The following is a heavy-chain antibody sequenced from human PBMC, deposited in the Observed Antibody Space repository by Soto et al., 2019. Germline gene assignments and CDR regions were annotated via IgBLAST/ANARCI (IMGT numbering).Heavy chain of an antibody. Sequence: GGSLRLSCAASGFTVSRNYMSWVRQAPGKGLEWVSVIYSGGSTYYADSVKGRFTISRDNSKNTLYLQMNSLRAEDTAVYYCARALDFSWYSLDYWGQGTLVTVSS. V-gene: IGHV3-66*01. D-gene: IGHD6-13*01. CDR1: GFTVSRNY. CDR2: IYSGGST. J-gene: IGHJ4*02. CDR3: ARALDFSWYSLDY.